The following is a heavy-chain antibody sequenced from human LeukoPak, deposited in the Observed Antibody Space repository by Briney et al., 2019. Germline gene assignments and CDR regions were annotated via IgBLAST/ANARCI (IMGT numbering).Heavy chain of an antibody. CDR1: GYTFTSHG. CDR2: ISAYNGNT. CDR3: AGVTSYGQPDY. V-gene: IGHV1-18*01. D-gene: IGHD3-10*01. J-gene: IGHJ4*02. Sequence: GASVKLSCKASGYTFTSHGISWVRQAPGQGLEWMGWISAYNGNTDYAQKLQGRVTMTTDTSTSTAYMEPRSLRSDDTAVYYCAGVTSYGQPDYWGQGTLVTASS.